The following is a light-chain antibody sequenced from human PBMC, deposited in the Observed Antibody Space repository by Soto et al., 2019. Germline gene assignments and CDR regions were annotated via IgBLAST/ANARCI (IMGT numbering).Light chain of an antibody. CDR1: QSVSSSY. Sequence: EIMVTKSPGTLSLSPGERATLSCRASQSVSSSYLAWYQQKPGQAPRLLIYDASNRATGIPARFSGSGSGTDFTLTISSLEPEDFAVYYCQQRSNWPITFGQGTRLEIK. CDR3: QQRSNWPIT. J-gene: IGKJ5*01. CDR2: DAS. V-gene: IGKV3D-20*02.